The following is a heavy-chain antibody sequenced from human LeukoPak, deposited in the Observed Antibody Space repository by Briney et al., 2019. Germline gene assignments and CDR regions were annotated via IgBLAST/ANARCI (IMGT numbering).Heavy chain of an antibody. D-gene: IGHD3-22*01. J-gene: IGHJ5*02. Sequence: SETLSLTCTVSGGSVSSGSYYWSWIRQPPGKGLEWIGYIYYSGSTNYNPSLKSRVTISVDTSKNQFSLKLSSVTAADTAVYYCATRTTYYYDSSGYYYDWFDPWGQGTLVTVSS. CDR3: ATRTTYYYDSSGYYYDWFDP. V-gene: IGHV4-61*01. CDR2: IYYSGST. CDR1: GGSVSSGSYY.